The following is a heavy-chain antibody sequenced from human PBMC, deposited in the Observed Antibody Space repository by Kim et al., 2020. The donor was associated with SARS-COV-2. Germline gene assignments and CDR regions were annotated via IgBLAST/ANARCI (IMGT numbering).Heavy chain of an antibody. D-gene: IGHD6-19*01. J-gene: IGHJ4*02. CDR3: ARNSGWAFDY. V-gene: IGHV3-7*04. Sequence: AKYYVDSVKCRFTISRDNAKNALYLQMNSLRTEGTAVYYCARNSGWAFDYWGQGTLVTVSS. CDR2: AK.